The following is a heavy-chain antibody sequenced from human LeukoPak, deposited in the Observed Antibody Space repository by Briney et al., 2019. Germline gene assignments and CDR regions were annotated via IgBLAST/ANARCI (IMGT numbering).Heavy chain of an antibody. Sequence: ASVKVSCKASGYTFTGYYMHWVRQAPGQGLEWMGRINPNSGGTNYAQKFQGRVTMTRDTSISTAYMELSRLRSDDTAVYYCARAYCSSTSCYKDYYYGMDVWGQGTTVTVSS. CDR2: INPNSGGT. D-gene: IGHD2-2*02. V-gene: IGHV1-2*06. J-gene: IGHJ6*02. CDR3: ARAYCSSTSCYKDYYYGMDV. CDR1: GYTFTGYY.